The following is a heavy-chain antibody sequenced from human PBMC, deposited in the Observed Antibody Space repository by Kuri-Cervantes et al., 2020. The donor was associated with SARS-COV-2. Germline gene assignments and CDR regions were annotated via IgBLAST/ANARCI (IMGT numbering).Heavy chain of an antibody. Sequence: SETLSLTCTVSGGSISSSSYYWGWIRQPPGKGLEWIGGIYYSGSTYYNPSLKSRVTISVDTSKNQFSLTLSSVTAADTAVYYCARYYNEGYFDYWGQGTLVTVSS. J-gene: IGHJ4*02. D-gene: IGHD3-10*01. CDR3: ARYYNEGYFDY. CDR1: GGSISSSSYY. CDR2: IYYSGST. V-gene: IGHV4-39*01.